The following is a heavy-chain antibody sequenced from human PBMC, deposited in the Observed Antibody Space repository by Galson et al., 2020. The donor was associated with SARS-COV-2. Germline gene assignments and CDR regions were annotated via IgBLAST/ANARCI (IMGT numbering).Heavy chain of an antibody. CDR1: GYTFPAYY. D-gene: IGHD5-12*01. V-gene: IGHV1-2*04. CDR3: ARETEMATFNYFDY. CDR2: INPNTGGT. J-gene: IGHJ4*02. Sequence: ASVTVSCKPSGYTFPAYYLHWVRPAPGQGLAWMGWINPNTGGTHYAQKLQGWVTMTRDTSISTAYMALSRLNSDDTAVYYCARETEMATFNYFDYWGQGTLVTVSS.